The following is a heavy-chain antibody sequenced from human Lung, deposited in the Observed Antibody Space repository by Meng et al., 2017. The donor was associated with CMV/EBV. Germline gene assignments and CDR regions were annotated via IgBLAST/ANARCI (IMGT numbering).Heavy chain of an antibody. J-gene: IGHJ5*02. CDR2: SGST. CDR3: ARGGRFSDA. V-gene: IGHV4-59*01. CDR1: GGSISSYY. D-gene: IGHD3-10*01. Sequence: SDTLSLTCSVSGGSISSYYWSWIRQPPGKGLEWIGYSGSTNYNPSLQSRVTISVDTSKNQFSLKLSSVTAADTAVYYCARGGRFSDAWGQGTLVTVSS.